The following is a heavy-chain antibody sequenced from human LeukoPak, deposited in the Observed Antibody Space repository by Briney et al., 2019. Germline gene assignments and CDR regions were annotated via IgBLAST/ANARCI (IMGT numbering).Heavy chain of an antibody. V-gene: IGHV4-38-2*01. CDR1: GYSISSGYY. D-gene: IGHD3-10*01. Sequence: SETLSLTCAVSGYSISSGYYWGRTRQPPGKGLEWIGRIYHSGSSYYNPSLRSTVTISVDTSKNQFSLKLSSVAAADTAVYYCYGSGSYFEWFDPWGQGTLVTVSS. CDR3: YGSGSYFEWFDP. CDR2: IYHSGSS. J-gene: IGHJ5*02.